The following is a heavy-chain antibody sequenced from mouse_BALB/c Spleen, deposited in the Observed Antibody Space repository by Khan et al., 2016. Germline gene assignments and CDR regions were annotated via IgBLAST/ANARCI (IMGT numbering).Heavy chain of an antibody. V-gene: IGHV1-80*01. CDR3: VRDGERDY. Sequence: QVQLQQSGAELVRPGSSVKISCKASGYAFSSYWMNWVKQRPGQGLEWIGQIYPGDGDTNYNGKFKGKATLTVDKSSSTAYMQLSRLTSEDAAVYCCVRDGERDYWGQGTSLTVSS. CDR2: IYPGDGDT. CDR1: GYAFSSYW. J-gene: IGHJ2*03.